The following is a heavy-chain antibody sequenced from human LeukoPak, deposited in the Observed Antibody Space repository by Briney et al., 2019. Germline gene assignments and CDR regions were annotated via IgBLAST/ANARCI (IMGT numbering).Heavy chain of an antibody. CDR2: IYHSGST. V-gene: IGHV4-4*02. CDR1: GGSISSSNW. J-gene: IGHJ4*02. D-gene: IGHD1-1*01. Sequence: SETLSLTCAVSGGSISSSNWWSWVRPPPGKGLEWIGEIYHSGSTNYNPSLKSRVTISVDKSKTQFSLKLSSVTAADTAVYYCARLNPVGYWNDVILDYWGQGTLVTVSS. CDR3: ARLNPVGYWNDVILDY.